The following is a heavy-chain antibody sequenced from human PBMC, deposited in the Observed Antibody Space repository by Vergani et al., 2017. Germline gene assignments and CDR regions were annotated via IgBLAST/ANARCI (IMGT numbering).Heavy chain of an antibody. V-gene: IGHV3-30*18. D-gene: IGHD5-12*01. CDR2: IPYDGSNK. CDR3: AKNVVATIVYDAFDI. CDR1: GFTFSSYG. Sequence: QVQLVESGGGVVQPGRSLRLFCAASGFTFSSYGMHWVRQAPGKGLEWVGVIPYDGSNKYYADSVKGRFTISRDNSKNTLYLQMNSLRAEDTAVYYCAKNVVATIVYDAFDIWGQGTMVTVSS. J-gene: IGHJ3*02.